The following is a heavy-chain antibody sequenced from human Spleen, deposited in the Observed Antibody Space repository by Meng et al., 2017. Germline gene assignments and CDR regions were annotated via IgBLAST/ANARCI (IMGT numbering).Heavy chain of an antibody. CDR2: IYHSGST. CDR1: GGSIISNNW. CDR3: TKNDFYCLGY. D-gene: IGHD2-21*01. J-gene: IGHJ4*02. V-gene: IGHV4-4*02. Sequence: QVQLQESGPGLVKPSGTLSLTCTVSGGSIISNNWWSWVRQPPGKGLEWIGEIYHSGSTNYNPSLKSRITISVDKPKNQFSLTLSSVTAADTAVYYCTKNDFYCLGYWGQGTLVTVSS.